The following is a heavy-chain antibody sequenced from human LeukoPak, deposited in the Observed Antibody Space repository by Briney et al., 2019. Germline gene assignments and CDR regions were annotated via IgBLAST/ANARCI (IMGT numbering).Heavy chain of an antibody. CDR1: GYTFTSYA. Sequence: ASVKVSCKASGYTFTSYAMHWVRQAPGQRLEWMGWINAGNGNTKYSQEFRGRVTITRDTSASTAYMELSSLRAEDTAVYYCAKGYGWEASYFYYYMDVWGKGTTVTISS. J-gene: IGHJ6*03. CDR2: INAGNGNT. CDR3: AKGYGWEASYFYYYMDV. D-gene: IGHD1-26*01. V-gene: IGHV1-3*03.